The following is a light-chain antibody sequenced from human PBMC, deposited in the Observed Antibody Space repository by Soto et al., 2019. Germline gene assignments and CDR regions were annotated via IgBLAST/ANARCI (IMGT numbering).Light chain of an antibody. Sequence: EIVLTQSPATLSLSPGERATLSCRASQSVGSYLAWYQQKPGQAPRLLIYDASNRATGIPARFSGSGSGTDSTLTISSLEPEDFAVYYCQQRSFGQGTRLEI. J-gene: IGKJ5*01. V-gene: IGKV3-11*01. CDR2: DAS. CDR1: QSVGSY. CDR3: QQRS.